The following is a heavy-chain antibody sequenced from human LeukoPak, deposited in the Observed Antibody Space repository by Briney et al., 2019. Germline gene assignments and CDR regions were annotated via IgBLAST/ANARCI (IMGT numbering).Heavy chain of an antibody. CDR1: GFNFRDSA. D-gene: IGHD4-17*01. V-gene: IGHV3-30*04. Sequence: GTSLRLSCAPSGFNFRDSAMHWVRQPPGKGLEGVAVSSYDGTNKYYADSVNGRFTISRDNSKNTLFLQMNNLRLEDTAVYYCAADYGDYVSPSDWGQGSLVSVPS. CDR2: SSYDGTNK. CDR3: AADYGDYVSPSD. J-gene: IGHJ4*02.